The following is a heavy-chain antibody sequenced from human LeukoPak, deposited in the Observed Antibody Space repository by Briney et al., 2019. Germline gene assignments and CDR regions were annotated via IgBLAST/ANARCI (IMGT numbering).Heavy chain of an antibody. CDR3: ARGGGYASPIGY. CDR2: IYHSGST. CDR1: GGSIRTYY. Sequence: SETLSLTCTLSGGSIRTYYWSWIRQPPGKGLEWLGYIYHSGSTNYNPSLKSRVTISVDTSKNQFSLKLSSVTAADTAVYYCARGGGYASPIGYWGQGALVTVSS. D-gene: IGHD5-12*01. J-gene: IGHJ4*02. V-gene: IGHV4-59*01.